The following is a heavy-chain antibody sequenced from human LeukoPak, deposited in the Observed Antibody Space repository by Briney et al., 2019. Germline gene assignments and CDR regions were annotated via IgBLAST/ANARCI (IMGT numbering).Heavy chain of an antibody. Sequence: GRSLRLSCAASGFTFSSYAMHWVRQAPGKGLEWVAVISYDGSNRYYADSVKGRFTISRDNSKNTLYLQMNSLRAEDTAVYYCARAGVVTAILGAFDIWGQGTMVTVSS. D-gene: IGHD2-21*02. V-gene: IGHV3-30-3*01. CDR2: ISYDGSNR. CDR3: ARAGVVTAILGAFDI. J-gene: IGHJ3*02. CDR1: GFTFSSYA.